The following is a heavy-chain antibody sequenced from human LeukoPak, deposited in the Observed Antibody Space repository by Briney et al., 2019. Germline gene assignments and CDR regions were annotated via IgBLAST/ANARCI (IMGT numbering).Heavy chain of an antibody. V-gene: IGHV4-39*01. J-gene: IGHJ4*02. Sequence: SETLSLTCTVSGGSISSSAYHWGWIRQPPGKGLEWIGSIHIGGSTYYNPSFKSRVTISVDTSKNQFSLKLSSVTAADTAVYYCARLSRGNFYDFWSGYYRHFDYWGQGTLVTVSS. D-gene: IGHD3-3*01. CDR2: IHIGGST. CDR1: GGSISSSAYH. CDR3: ARLSRGNFYDFWSGYYRHFDY.